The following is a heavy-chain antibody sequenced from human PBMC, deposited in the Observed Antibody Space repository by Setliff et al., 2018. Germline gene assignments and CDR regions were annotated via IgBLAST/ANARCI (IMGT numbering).Heavy chain of an antibody. CDR2: IRYDGSNK. J-gene: IGHJ4*02. V-gene: IGHV3-30*02. CDR1: GFTFSSYG. Sequence: GGSLRLSCAASGFTFSSYGMHWVRQAPGKGLEWVAFIRYDGSNKYYADPVKGRFTISRDNSKNTLYLQMNSLRAEDTAVYYCAKDRSSGWYKLVDYWGQGTLVTVSS. D-gene: IGHD6-19*01. CDR3: AKDRSSGWYKLVDY.